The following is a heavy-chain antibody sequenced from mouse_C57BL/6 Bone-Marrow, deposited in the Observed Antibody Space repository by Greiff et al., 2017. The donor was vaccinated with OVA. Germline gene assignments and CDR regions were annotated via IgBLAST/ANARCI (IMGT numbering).Heavy chain of an antibody. CDR1: GFTFSSYG. V-gene: IGHV5-6*01. CDR3: ARGWLLRGVY. CDR2: ISSGGSYT. J-gene: IGHJ2*01. Sequence: EVKLVESGGDLVKPGGSLKLSCAASGFTFSSYGMSWVRQTPDKRLEWVATISSGGSYTYYPDSAKGRFTISRDNAKNTLYLQMSSLKSEDTAMYYCARGWLLRGVYWGQGTTLTVSS. D-gene: IGHD2-3*01.